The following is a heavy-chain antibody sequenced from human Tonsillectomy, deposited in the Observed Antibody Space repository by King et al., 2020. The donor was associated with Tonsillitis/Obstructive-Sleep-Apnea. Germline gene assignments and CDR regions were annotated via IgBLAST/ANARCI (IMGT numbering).Heavy chain of an antibody. V-gene: IGHV4-34*01. J-gene: IGHJ5*02. CDR3: ASATYYYDSSGYKAVWFDH. Sequence: VQLPQWGAGLLKPSETLSLTCAVSGGSFSGYYWSWIRQPPGKGLEWIGEINHSGSTNYNPSLKSRVTISVDTSKNQFSLKLSSVTAADTAVYYCASATYYYDSSGYKAVWFDHWGQGTLVTVSS. CDR2: INHSGST. CDR1: GGSFSGYY. D-gene: IGHD3-22*01.